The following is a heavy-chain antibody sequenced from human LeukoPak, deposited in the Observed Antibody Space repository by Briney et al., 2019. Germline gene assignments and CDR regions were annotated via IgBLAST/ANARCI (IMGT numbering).Heavy chain of an antibody. J-gene: IGHJ4*02. Sequence: SETLSLTCTVSGGSISSSSYSWGWIRQPPGKGLEWIGTIYYTGSTYYNPSLRSRLTISVDTSKNQLSLKLSSVTAADTAVYYCARTPPFIAVAGTAPFDYWGQGTLVTVSS. CDR2: IYYTGST. CDR3: ARTPPFIAVAGTAPFDY. V-gene: IGHV4-39*07. CDR1: GGSISSSSYS. D-gene: IGHD6-19*01.